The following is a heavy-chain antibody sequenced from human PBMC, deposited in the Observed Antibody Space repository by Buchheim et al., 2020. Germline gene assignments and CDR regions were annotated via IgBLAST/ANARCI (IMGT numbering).Heavy chain of an antibody. CDR1: GYTFTSYY. CDR2: INPSGGST. Sequence: QVQLVQSGAEVKKPGASVKVSCKASGYTFTSYYMHWVRQAPGQGLEWMGIINPSGGSTSYAQKFQGRVTMTRDTSTSTVYMELSSLRSEDTAVYYCARDYYDYVWGRYRYNYYYGMDVWGQGTT. J-gene: IGHJ6*02. V-gene: IGHV1-46*01. D-gene: IGHD3-16*02. CDR3: ARDYYDYVWGRYRYNYYYGMDV.